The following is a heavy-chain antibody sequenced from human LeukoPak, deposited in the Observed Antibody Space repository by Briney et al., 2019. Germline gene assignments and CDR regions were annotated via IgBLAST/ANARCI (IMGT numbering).Heavy chain of an antibody. V-gene: IGHV2-5*01. Sequence: SGPTLVNPTQTLTLTCTFSGFSLTTGGVGVGSIRQPSGKALEWLALIYWNDDKRYSPSLKSRLTITKDTSKNQVVLTMTNMDPVDTATYFWQQRRYEILTGYLNYFDYWGQGTLVTVSS. D-gene: IGHD3-9*01. CDR1: GFSLTTGGVG. CDR3: QQRRYEILTGYLNYFDY. J-gene: IGHJ4*02. CDR2: IYWNDDK.